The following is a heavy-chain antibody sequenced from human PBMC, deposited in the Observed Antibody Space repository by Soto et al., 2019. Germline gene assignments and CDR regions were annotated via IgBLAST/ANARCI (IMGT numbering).Heavy chain of an antibody. V-gene: IGHV4-34*01. Sequence: PSETLSLTCSIYGGSFSGYYWSWIRQPPGKGLEWIGEINHSGNTNYNPSLKSRVTISVDTSKNQFSLNLNSVTASDTAVYFCVSQRTTVITQAYFDYWGPGALVTVSS. J-gene: IGHJ4*02. D-gene: IGHD4-4*01. CDR3: VSQRTTVITQAYFDY. CDR1: GGSFSGYY. CDR2: INHSGNT.